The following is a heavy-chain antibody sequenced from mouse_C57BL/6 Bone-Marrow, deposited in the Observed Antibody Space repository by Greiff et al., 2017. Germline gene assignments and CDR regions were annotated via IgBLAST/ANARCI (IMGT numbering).Heavy chain of an antibody. CDR1: GFNIKDDY. CDR2: IDPENGDT. J-gene: IGHJ2*01. CDR3: TKRLTTFDY. V-gene: IGHV14-4*01. D-gene: IGHD1-1*01. Sequence: VQLQQSGAELVRPGASVKLSCTASGFNIKDDYMHWVKQRPEQGLEWIGWIDPENGDTEYASKFQGKATITADTSSNTAYLQLSSLTSEDTAVYYCTKRLTTFDYWGQGTTLTVSS.